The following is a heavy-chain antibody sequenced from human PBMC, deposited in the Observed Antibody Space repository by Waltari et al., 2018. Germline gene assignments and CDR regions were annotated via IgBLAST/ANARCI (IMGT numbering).Heavy chain of an antibody. CDR1: GFTFSSYS. CDR3: ARGSEWELPQRAEYFQH. J-gene: IGHJ1*01. V-gene: IGHV3-21*01. Sequence: EVQLVESGGGLVKPGGSLRLSCAASGFTFSSYSMNWVRQAPGKGLEWVSSISSSSSYIYYADSVKGRFTISRDNAKNSLYLQMNSLRAEDTAVYYCARGSEWELPQRAEYFQHWGQGTLVTVSS. D-gene: IGHD1-26*01. CDR2: ISSSSSYI.